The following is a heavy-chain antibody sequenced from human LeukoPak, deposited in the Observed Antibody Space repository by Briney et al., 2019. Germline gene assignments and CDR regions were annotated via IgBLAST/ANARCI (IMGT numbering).Heavy chain of an antibody. V-gene: IGHV4-61*02. CDR1: GGSISSGGYY. J-gene: IGHJ4*02. Sequence: SQTLSLTCTVSGGSISSGGYYWSWIRQPAGKGLEWIGRIYTSGSTNYNPSLKSRVTMSVDTSKNQFSLKLSSVTAADTAVYYCARENSSGLDYWGQGTLVTVSS. D-gene: IGHD6-19*01. CDR2: IYTSGST. CDR3: ARENSSGLDY.